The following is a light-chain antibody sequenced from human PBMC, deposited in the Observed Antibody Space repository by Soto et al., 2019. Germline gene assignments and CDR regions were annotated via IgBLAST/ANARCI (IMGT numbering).Light chain of an antibody. J-gene: IGLJ1*01. CDR2: DVS. V-gene: IGLV2-14*03. CDR1: SSDVGAYNY. CDR3: ASYTSSTTPHYV. Sequence: QSALTQPASVSGSPGQSITISCTGTSSDVGAYNYVSWYQQHPDKAPKLMIYDVSSRPSGVSSRFSGSKSGNTASLTISGLQAEDEADYYCASYTSSTTPHYVFGAGTKSPS.